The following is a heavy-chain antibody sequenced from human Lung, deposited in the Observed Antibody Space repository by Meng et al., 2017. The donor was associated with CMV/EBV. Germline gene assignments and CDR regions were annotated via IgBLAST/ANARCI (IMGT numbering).Heavy chain of an antibody. Sequence: GGSXRLXXAASGFGDYGMHWVRQATGKGLEWVAFIRFDGSKYYLDSVKGRFTISRDSSKNTVYLQMDSLRAEDTAVYHCAKDGGLPGTIFFAFDMWGQGTMVTVSS. V-gene: IGHV3-30*02. CDR2: IRFDGSK. CDR1: GFGDYG. D-gene: IGHD3-9*01. J-gene: IGHJ3*02. CDR3: AKDGGLPGTIFFAFDM.